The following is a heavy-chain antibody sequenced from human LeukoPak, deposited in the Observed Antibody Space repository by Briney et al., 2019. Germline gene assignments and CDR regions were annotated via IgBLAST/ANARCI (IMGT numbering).Heavy chain of an antibody. V-gene: IGHV4-39*01. CDR2: IYYSGST. J-gene: IGHJ3*02. D-gene: IGHD3-10*01. CDR1: GGSISSSSYY. CDR3: ARITMVRGVIIRGYAFDI. Sequence: SETLSLTCTVSGGSISSSSYYWGWIRQPPGKGLEWIGSIYYSGSTYYNPSLKSRVTISVDTSKNQFSLKLSSVTAADTAVYYCARITMVRGVIIRGYAFDIWGQGTMVTISS.